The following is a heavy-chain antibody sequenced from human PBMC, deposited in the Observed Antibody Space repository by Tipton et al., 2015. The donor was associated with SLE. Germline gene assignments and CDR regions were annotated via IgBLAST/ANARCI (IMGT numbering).Heavy chain of an antibody. CDR2: IYDNGAA. Sequence: TLSLTCTVSGGSISSGGYYWSWIRQHPGKGLEWIGYIYDNGAAYYNPSLKSRVTISVDTSKNQFSLKLISVTAADTAVYYCARLNDATAIASFDYWGQGNLVTVSS. CDR1: GGSISSGGYY. D-gene: IGHD2-21*02. CDR3: ARLNDATAIASFDY. V-gene: IGHV4-31*03. J-gene: IGHJ4*02.